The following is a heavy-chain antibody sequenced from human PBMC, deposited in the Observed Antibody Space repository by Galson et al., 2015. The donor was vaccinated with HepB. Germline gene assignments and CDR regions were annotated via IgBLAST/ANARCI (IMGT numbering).Heavy chain of an antibody. CDR3: APRYPTGSVDV. D-gene: IGHD1-14*01. J-gene: IGHJ6*02. CDR1: GFAFRDYA. Sequence: SLRLSCAASGFAFRDYAMGWVRQAPGKGLEWVSGISGNGGSTYYADSVRGRFSISRDNSKSTLYLQMNSLRTEDTAVYYCAPRYPTGSVDVWGQGTTVIVSS. CDR2: ISGNGGST. V-gene: IGHV3-23*01.